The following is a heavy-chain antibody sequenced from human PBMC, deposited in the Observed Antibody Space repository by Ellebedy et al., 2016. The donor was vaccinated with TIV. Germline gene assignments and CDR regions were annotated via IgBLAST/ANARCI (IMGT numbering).Heavy chain of an antibody. CDR2: FIGDNGRS. CDR1: GYTFTDYT. Sequence: ASVKVSXXTSGYTFTDYTIHRVRQAPGLRPDWLGCFIGDNGRSKYSEKFQGRVTFTRNTSASTAYMDLSSLSYEDTAVYYCARGITGMWMEVWGQGTTVIVSS. V-gene: IGHV1-3*01. D-gene: IGHD3-16*01. CDR3: ARGITGMWMEV. J-gene: IGHJ6*02.